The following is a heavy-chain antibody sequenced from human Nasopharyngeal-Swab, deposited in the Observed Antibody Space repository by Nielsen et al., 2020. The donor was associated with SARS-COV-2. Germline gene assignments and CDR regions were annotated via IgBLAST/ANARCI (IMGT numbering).Heavy chain of an antibody. D-gene: IGHD3-3*01. CDR2: IYYSEST. V-gene: IGHV4-30-4*06. Sequence: WIRQHPGKGLEWLGYIYYSESTYYNPSLKSRITMSLETSKNQFSLELKSVTAADTAVYYCARGDIGNGYYYSMSFGAFDIWGQGTMVTVSS. CDR3: ARGDIGNGYYYSMSFGAFDI. J-gene: IGHJ3*02.